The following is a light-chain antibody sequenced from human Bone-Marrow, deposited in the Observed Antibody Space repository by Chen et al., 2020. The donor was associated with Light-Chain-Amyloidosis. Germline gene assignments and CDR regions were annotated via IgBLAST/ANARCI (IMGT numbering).Light chain of an antibody. CDR3: QSADSSGTDEVI. J-gene: IGLJ2*01. Sequence: SYELTQPPSVSVSPGQTAGITCSGDDLPTKYAYWYQQKPGQAPVLVIHRDTERPSGISERFSGSSSGTTATLTIRGVQAEDEADYHCQSADSSGTDEVIFGGGTKLTVL. V-gene: IGLV3-25*03. CDR2: RDT. CDR1: DLPTKY.